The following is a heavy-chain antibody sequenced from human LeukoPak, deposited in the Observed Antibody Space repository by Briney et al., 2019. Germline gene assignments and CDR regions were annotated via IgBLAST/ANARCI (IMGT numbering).Heavy chain of an antibody. J-gene: IGHJ6*03. Sequence: RSSETLSLTRSVSGGSISSSSYDWGWIRHPPGKGLEYIGSMYYSGSTYFNPSLRSRVTISVATSKNQFSLKLSSVTAADTAVYYCARLPTNVVGASPYFMDVWGKGTTVTVSS. CDR3: ARLPTNVVGASPYFMDV. D-gene: IGHD1-26*01. CDR1: GGSISSSSYD. CDR2: MYYSGST. V-gene: IGHV4-39*01.